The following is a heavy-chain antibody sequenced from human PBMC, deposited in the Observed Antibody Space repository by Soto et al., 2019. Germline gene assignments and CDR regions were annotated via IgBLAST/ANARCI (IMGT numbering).Heavy chain of an antibody. CDR1: GYIFVTYG. CDR2: ISPYNGNT. Sequence: QVQLVQSGVEVKKPGASVKVSCKASGYIFVTYGISWVRQAPGQGLEWMGRISPYNGNTNYAHNLQGRVTMTTDTSTSTADMELRSLRSVDTAVYYCVRDLDGSGSDYTYHWGPGTQVTVAS. J-gene: IGHJ5*02. D-gene: IGHD3-10*01. CDR3: VRDLDGSGSDYTYH. V-gene: IGHV1-18*01.